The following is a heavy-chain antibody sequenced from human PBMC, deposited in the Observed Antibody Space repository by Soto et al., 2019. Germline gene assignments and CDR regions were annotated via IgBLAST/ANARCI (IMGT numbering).Heavy chain of an antibody. V-gene: IGHV3-23*01. CDR3: AKAELGMDAFDI. CDR2: ISGLGNRV. J-gene: IGHJ3*02. CDR1: GFTFSSFP. Sequence: PGGSLRLSCAASGFTFSSFPINWVRQAPGKGLEWVSSISGLGNRVYYADSVKGRFTISRDNSKNTVYLQMSSLRAEDTAIFYCAKAELGMDAFDIWGPGASVTVSS. D-gene: IGHD7-27*01.